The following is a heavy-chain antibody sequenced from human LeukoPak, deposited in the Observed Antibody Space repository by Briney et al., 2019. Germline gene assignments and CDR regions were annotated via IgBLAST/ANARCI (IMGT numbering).Heavy chain of an antibody. J-gene: IGHJ4*02. CDR2: ISYDGSNK. CDR3: ARDLYDYGDREPY. D-gene: IGHD4-17*01. Sequence: GGSLRLSCAASGFTFSSYAMHWVRQAPGKGLEWVAVISYDGSNKYYADSVKGRFTISRDNSKNTLYLQMNSLRAEDTAVYYCARDLYDYGDREPYWGQGTLVTVSS. CDR1: GFTFSSYA. V-gene: IGHV3-30-3*01.